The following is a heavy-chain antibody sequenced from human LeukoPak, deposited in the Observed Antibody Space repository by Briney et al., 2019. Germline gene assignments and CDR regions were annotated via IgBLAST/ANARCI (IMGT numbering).Heavy chain of an antibody. J-gene: IGHJ4*02. CDR3: ARGQGIAVAEPPDY. Sequence: SSETLFLTCAVYGGSFSGYYWSWIRQPPGKGLEWIGEINHSGSTNYNPSLKSRVTISVDTSKNQFSLKLGSVTAADTAVCYCARGQGIAVAEPPDYWGQGTLVTVSS. CDR2: INHSGST. CDR1: GGSFSGYY. V-gene: IGHV4-34*01. D-gene: IGHD6-19*01.